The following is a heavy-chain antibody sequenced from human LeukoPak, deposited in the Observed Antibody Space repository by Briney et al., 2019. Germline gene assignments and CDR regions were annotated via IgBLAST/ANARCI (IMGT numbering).Heavy chain of an antibody. Sequence: PGGSLRLSCAASGFTFSSYSMNWVRQAPGKGLEWVSSISSSSSYIYYADSVKGRFTVSRDNSKDTVYLQMNSLRTEDTAVYYCAKNRDSSDYPRDFDYWGQGTLVTVSS. D-gene: IGHD3-22*01. J-gene: IGHJ4*02. V-gene: IGHV3-21*01. CDR1: GFTFSSYS. CDR3: AKNRDSSDYPRDFDY. CDR2: ISSSSSYI.